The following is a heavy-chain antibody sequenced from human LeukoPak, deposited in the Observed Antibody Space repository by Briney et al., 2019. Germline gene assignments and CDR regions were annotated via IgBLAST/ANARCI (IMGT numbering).Heavy chain of an antibody. Sequence: GSLRLSCAASGFTFSSYSMNWVRQAPGKGLEWVSHISSTSTTYYADSVKGRFTTSRDNAKNLLYLQMNSLRDEDTAVYYCAAAGDYWGQGTLVTVSS. J-gene: IGHJ4*02. CDR2: ISSTSTT. V-gene: IGHV3-48*02. D-gene: IGHD3-10*01. CDR1: GFTFSSYS. CDR3: AAAGDY.